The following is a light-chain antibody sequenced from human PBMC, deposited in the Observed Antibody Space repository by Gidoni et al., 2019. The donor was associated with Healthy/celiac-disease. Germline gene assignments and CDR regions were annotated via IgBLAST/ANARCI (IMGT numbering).Light chain of an antibody. V-gene: IGKV3-20*01. Sequence: EIVLTQSPGTLSLSPGERATLSCRASQSVSSSYLAWYQQKPGQAPRLLISGASSSATGIPDSFSGSGSGTDFTLTIIRLEPEDFAVYYCQQYGSSPPTFGQGTKVEIK. CDR1: QSVSSSY. CDR2: GAS. CDR3: QQYGSSPPT. J-gene: IGKJ1*01.